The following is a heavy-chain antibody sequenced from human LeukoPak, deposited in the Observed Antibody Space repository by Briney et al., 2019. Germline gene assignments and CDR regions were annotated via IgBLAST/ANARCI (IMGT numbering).Heavy chain of an antibody. CDR3: ARRRTIGDYDY. J-gene: IGHJ4*02. D-gene: IGHD3-16*01. Sequence: PGGSLRLSCAASGFTFSDYWMHWVRQAPGKGLMWAARISDDGSGADHADSVKGRFIISRDNAKNTLYLQMNSLRVEDTGVYYCARRRTIGDYDYWGQGTLVTVSS. CDR2: ISDDGSGA. CDR1: GFTFSDYW. V-gene: IGHV3-74*01.